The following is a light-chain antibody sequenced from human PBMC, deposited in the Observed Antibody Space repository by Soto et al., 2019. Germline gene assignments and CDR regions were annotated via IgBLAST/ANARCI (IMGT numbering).Light chain of an antibody. Sequence: QSVLTQPASVSGSPGQSITISCSGTSSDIGGYNYVSWYQQHPGKAPKLMIYEVSYRPSGVSDRFSGSKSATTASLTISGLQAEDEADYYCASYTSAITYVFGTGTKLTVL. V-gene: IGLV2-14*01. CDR2: EVS. CDR3: ASYTSAITYV. J-gene: IGLJ1*01. CDR1: SSDIGGYNY.